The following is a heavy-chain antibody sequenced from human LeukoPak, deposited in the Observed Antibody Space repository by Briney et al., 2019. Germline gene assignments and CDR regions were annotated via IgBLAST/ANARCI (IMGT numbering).Heavy chain of an antibody. J-gene: IGHJ6*04. CDR1: GYSFTSYW. CDR2: IDPSDSYT. D-gene: IGHD2-2*01. V-gene: IGHV5-10-1*01. Sequence: GESLKISRKGSGYSFTSYWISWVRQMPGKGLEWMGRIDPSDSYTNYSPSFQGHVTISADKSISTAYLQWSSLKASDTAMYYCARPNCSSTSCYYYYGMDVWGKGTTVTVSS. CDR3: ARPNCSSTSCYYYYGMDV.